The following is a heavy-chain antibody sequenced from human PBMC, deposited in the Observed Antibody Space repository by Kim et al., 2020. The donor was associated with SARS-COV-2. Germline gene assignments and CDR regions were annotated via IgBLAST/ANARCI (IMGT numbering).Heavy chain of an antibody. CDR1: GYTFTSYY. D-gene: IGHD6-19*01. J-gene: IGHJ6*02. CDR3: ARSANIAVAGLYYCYGMDV. V-gene: IGHV1-46*01. Sequence: ASVKVSCKASGYTFTSYYMHWVRQAPGQGLEWMGIINPSGGSTSYAQKFQGRVTMTRDTSTSTVYMELSSLRSEDTAVYYCARSANIAVAGLYYCYGMDVWGQGTTVTVSS. CDR2: INPSGGST.